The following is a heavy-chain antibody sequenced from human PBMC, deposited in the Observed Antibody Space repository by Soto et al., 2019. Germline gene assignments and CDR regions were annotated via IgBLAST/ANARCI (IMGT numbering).Heavy chain of an antibody. J-gene: IGHJ5*02. D-gene: IGHD6-13*01. Sequence: SQTLSLTCAISGDSVSSNSAAWNWIRQSPSRGLEWLGRTHHRSKWYNDYAVSVKSRITINPDTSKNQFSLQLNSVTPEDTAVYYCARYDVRQQLGSPWGQGTLVTVSS. CDR3: ARYDVRQQLGSP. CDR1: GDSVSSNSAA. V-gene: IGHV6-1*01. CDR2: THHRSKWYN.